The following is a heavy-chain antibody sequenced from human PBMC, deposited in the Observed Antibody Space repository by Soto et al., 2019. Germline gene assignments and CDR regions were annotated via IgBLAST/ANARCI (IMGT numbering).Heavy chain of an antibody. CDR2: ISSGRPDI. D-gene: IGHD6-19*01. CDR3: ARDHLGIAAGDFDL. Sequence: GGSLRLSCTASGFTFGDYAMSWVRQAPGKGLEWVSSISSGRPDIFYADSVRGRFTISRDDAKKSLFLQMNSLRADDTAVYYCARDHLGIAAGDFDLWGQGTLVTVSS. J-gene: IGHJ4*02. V-gene: IGHV3-21*01. CDR1: GFTFGDYA.